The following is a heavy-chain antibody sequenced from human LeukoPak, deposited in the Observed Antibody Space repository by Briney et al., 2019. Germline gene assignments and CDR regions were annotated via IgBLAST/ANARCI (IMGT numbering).Heavy chain of an antibody. D-gene: IGHD2-8*01. CDR1: GYSHSELS. J-gene: IGHJ4*02. V-gene: IGHV1-24*01. CDR2: VDTEDREA. Sequence: ASVKVFCKVSGYSHSELSMQGAREASGKGLEWMGGVDTEDREAVCAQKFQGRVTMSEDTTTDTSYRELNSLKSEDTGVYYGAAGGVYDPLDNWGQGTLVTVSS. CDR3: AAGGVYDPLDN.